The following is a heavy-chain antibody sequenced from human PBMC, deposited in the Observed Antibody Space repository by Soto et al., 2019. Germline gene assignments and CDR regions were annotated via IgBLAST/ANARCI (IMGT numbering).Heavy chain of an antibody. V-gene: IGHV1-69*01. CDR1: GDTLNNYV. CDR2: IIPVSGPA. J-gene: IGHJ4*02. CDR3: AGGTWEPH. Sequence: QVRLVQSGAEVKKPGSSVKVSCKASGDTLNNYVLNWVRQAPGQGLEWMGAIIPVSGPADYAQRFQGRVTITADLSTATVYMELSSLTSDDTAVYYCAGGTWEPHWGQGTLVTVSS. D-gene: IGHD1-26*01.